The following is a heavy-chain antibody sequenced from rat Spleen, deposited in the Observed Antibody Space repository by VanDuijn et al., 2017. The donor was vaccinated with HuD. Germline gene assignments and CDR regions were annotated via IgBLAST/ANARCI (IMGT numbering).Heavy chain of an antibody. V-gene: IGHV2-45*01. CDR1: GFSLTSYN. CDR2: MWSGGST. CDR3: ARHWSSYVY. D-gene: IGHD1-8*01. J-gene: IGHJ2*01. Sequence: QVQLKESGPGLMQPSETLSLTCTVSGFSLTSYNVHWVRQPPGKGLEWMGVMWSGGSTDYNSALKSRLSISRDTSKNQVFLKMNSLQSEDTTTYYCARHWSSYVYWGQGVMVTVSS.